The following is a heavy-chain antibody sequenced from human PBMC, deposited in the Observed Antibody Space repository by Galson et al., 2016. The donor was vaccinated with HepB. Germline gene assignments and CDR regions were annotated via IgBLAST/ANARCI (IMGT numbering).Heavy chain of an antibody. CDR2: ITGSGHTT. D-gene: IGHD7-27*01. V-gene: IGHV3-23*01. J-gene: IGHJ2*01. CDR1: GFTFSTYW. Sequence: SLRLSCAASGFTFSTYWMSWVRQAPGKGLEWVSAITGSGHTTNYVDSVKGRFTISRDNFKNTLYLQMNSLGAEDTAVYYCAKALTGDQGWYFDLWGRGTLVTVSS. CDR3: AKALTGDQGWYFDL.